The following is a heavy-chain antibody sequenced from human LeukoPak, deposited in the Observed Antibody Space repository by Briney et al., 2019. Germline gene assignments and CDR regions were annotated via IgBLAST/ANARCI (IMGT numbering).Heavy chain of an antibody. CDR3: ARALSWTTESYYYMDV. D-gene: IGHD3/OR15-3a*01. CDR2: MNPNSGNT. J-gene: IGHJ6*03. CDR1: GYTLNSYD. V-gene: IGHV1-8*01. Sequence: ASVKVSCKASGYTLNSYDINWVRQATGQGLGWMGWMNPNSGNTGYAQKFQGRVTMTKNNSITTVYMELSGLRSEDTAVYYCARALSWTTESYYYMDVWGKGTTVTVSS.